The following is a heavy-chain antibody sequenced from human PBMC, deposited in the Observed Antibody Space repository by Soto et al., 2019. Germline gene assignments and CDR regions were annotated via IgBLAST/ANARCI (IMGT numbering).Heavy chain of an antibody. CDR2: IGPDGYRT. CDR3: VRDQKWDYSF. V-gene: IGHV3-74*01. Sequence: EVQLVESGGALVQSGGSLRLSCAASGFTFSRHWMHWVRQAPGKGLSWVSHIGPDGYRTREADSVKGRFIISRDNAKNTLYLQMNSVRDDDTAIYYCVRDQKWDYSFWGPGILVTVSS. D-gene: IGHD1-26*01. CDR1: GFTFSRHW. J-gene: IGHJ4*02.